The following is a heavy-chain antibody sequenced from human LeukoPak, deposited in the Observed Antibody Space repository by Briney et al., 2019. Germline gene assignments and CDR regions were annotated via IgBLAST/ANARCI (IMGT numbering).Heavy chain of an antibody. CDR2: ISGSGGST. CDR3: AKDLETWGYDSSGYYVHDAFDI. D-gene: IGHD3-22*01. V-gene: IGHV3-23*01. J-gene: IGHJ3*02. CDR1: GFTFSSYA. Sequence: GGSLRLSCAASGFTFSSYAMSWVRQAPGKGLEWVSAISGSGGSTYYAASVKGRFTISRDNSKNTLYLQMNSLRAEDTAVYYCAKDLETWGYDSSGYYVHDAFDIWGQGTMVTVSS.